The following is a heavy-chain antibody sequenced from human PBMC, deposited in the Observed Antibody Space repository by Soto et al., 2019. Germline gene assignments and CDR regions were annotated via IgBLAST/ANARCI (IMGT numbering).Heavy chain of an antibody. V-gene: IGHV3-30-3*01. CDR3: ARDLQYTQNWFDP. J-gene: IGHJ5*02. Sequence: GGSLRLSCAASGFTFSSYAMHWVRQAPGKGLEWVAVISYDGSNKYYADSVKGRFTISRDNSKNTLYLQMNSLRAEDTAVYYCARDLQYTQNWFDPWGQGTLVTVSS. CDR2: ISYDGSNK. CDR1: GFTFSSYA. D-gene: IGHD4-4*01.